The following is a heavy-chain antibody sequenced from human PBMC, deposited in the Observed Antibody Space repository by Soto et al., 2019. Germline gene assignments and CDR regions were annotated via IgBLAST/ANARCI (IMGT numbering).Heavy chain of an antibody. CDR2: ISGNSGTT. J-gene: IGHJ4*02. D-gene: IGHD3-3*01. CDR1: GFNFSNYA. Sequence: LRLSCEGSGFNFSNYALNWVRQAPGKRLEWVSVISGNSGTTYYAASVKGRFTISRDNSKKTLYLQMNSLRADDTAVYYCAKGRAITVFGVITPFDSWGQGTLVTVSS. CDR3: AKGRAITVFGVITPFDS. V-gene: IGHV3-23*01.